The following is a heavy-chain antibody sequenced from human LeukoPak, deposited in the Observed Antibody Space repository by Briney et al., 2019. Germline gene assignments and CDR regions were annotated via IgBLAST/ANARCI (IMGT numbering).Heavy chain of an antibody. J-gene: IGHJ4*02. CDR1: GGSISSGDYY. D-gene: IGHD5-12*01. CDR3: ARAPVRDGYNPHYYFDY. CDR2: IYYSGST. Sequence: PSETLSLTCTVSGGSISSGDYYWSWICQPPGKGLEWIGYIYYSGSTYYNPSLKSRVTISVDTSKNQFSLKLSSVTAADTAVYYCARAPVRDGYNPHYYFDYWGQGTLVTVSS. V-gene: IGHV4-30-4*01.